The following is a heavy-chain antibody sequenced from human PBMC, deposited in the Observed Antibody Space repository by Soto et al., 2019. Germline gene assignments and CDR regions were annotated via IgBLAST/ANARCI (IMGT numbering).Heavy chain of an antibody. V-gene: IGHV1-69*01. Sequence: QVQLVQSGAEVKKPGSSVKVSCKASGGTFSSYAISWVRQAPGQGLEWMGGIIPIFGTANYAQKFQGRVTITADESASTAYMELSSLRSEDTAVYFCAKRTVLFGELLRSYYYYCMDVWGQGTTVTVCS. D-gene: IGHD3-10*01. CDR1: GGTFSSYA. J-gene: IGHJ6*02. CDR3: AKRTVLFGELLRSYYYYCMDV. CDR2: IIPIFGTA.